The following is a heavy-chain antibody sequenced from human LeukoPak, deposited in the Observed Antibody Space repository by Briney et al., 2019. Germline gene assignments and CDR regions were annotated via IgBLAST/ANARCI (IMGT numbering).Heavy chain of an antibody. CDR1: GGSISSSSYY. V-gene: IGHV4-39*01. CDR3: ARSVYYYYYCMDV. Sequence: SETPSLTCTVSGGSISSSSYYWGWIRQPPGKGLEWIGSIYYSGSTYYNPSLKSRVTISVDTSKNQFSLKLSSVTAADTAVYYCARSVYYYYYCMDVWGKGTTVTISS. J-gene: IGHJ6*03. CDR2: IYYSGST.